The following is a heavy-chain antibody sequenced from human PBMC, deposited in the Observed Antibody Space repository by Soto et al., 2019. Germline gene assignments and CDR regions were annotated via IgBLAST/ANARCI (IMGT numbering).Heavy chain of an antibody. CDR2: IYYSGST. CDR1: GGSISSGGYY. V-gene: IGHV4-31*03. Sequence: PSETLSLTCTVSGGSISSGGYYWSWIRQHPGKGLEWIGYIYYSGSTYYNPSLKSRVTISVDTSKNQFSLKLSSVTAADTAVYYCSRDRGGYCTNGVCYTVWVGMDVWGKGTTVTVSS. CDR3: SRDRGGYCTNGVCYTVWVGMDV. J-gene: IGHJ6*04. D-gene: IGHD2-8*01.